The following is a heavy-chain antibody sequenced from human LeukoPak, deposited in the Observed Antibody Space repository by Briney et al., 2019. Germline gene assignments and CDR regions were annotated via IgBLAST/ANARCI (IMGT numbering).Heavy chain of an antibody. J-gene: IGHJ4*02. CDR3: ARDPIAPYFYYYGSGSYYDY. V-gene: IGHV1-2*02. CDR2: INPNSGGT. D-gene: IGHD3-10*01. Sequence: GASVKVSCKASGYTFTGYYMHWVRQAPGQGLEWMGWINPNSGGTNYAQKFQGRVTMTRDTSISTAYMELSRLRSDDTAVYYCARDPIAPYFYYYGSGSYYDYWGQGTLVTVSS. CDR1: GYTFTGYY.